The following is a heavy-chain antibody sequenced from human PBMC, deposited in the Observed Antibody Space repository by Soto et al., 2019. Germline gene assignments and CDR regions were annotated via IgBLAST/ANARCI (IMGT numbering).Heavy chain of an antibody. CDR2: IRSKAYGGTT. Sequence: HPGGSLRLSCTASGFTFGDYAMSWFRQAPGKGLEWVGFIRSKAYGGTTEYAASVKGRFTISRDDSKSIAYLQMNSLKTEDTAVYYCTRVIPYDILTGYYPSYYYYYMDVWGKGTTVTVSS. V-gene: IGHV3-49*03. CDR1: GFTFGDYA. J-gene: IGHJ6*03. D-gene: IGHD3-9*01. CDR3: TRVIPYDILTGYYPSYYYYYMDV.